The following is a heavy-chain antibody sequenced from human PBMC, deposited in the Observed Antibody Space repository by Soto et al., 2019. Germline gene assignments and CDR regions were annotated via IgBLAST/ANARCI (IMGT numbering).Heavy chain of an antibody. V-gene: IGHV4-31*03. CDR1: GDSISGGDYY. CDR3: ARVYSDGHYHFDY. J-gene: IGHJ4*02. D-gene: IGHD5-18*01. Sequence: SETLSLTCTVTGDSISGGDYYWTWIRQHPGRGLEWIGYIYYTGTTHYNPSLQSRVTMSVDTSKNQISLTLTSLTAADTAVYFCARVYSDGHYHFDYWGQGTLVTVSS. CDR2: IYYTGTT.